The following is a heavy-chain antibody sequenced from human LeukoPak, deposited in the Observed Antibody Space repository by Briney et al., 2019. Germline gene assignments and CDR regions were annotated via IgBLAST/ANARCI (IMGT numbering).Heavy chain of an antibody. J-gene: IGHJ3*02. CDR2: INPNSGST. V-gene: IGHV1-2*02. CDR1: GYTFTGYY. D-gene: IGHD2-8*01. Sequence: ASVKVSCKASGYTFTGYYMHWVRQAPGQGLEWMGWINPNSGSTNYAQKFQGRVTMTRDTSNSTAYMELSRMRSEDTAVYYCAREQIVLKSDAFDIWGQGTMVTVSS. CDR3: AREQIVLKSDAFDI.